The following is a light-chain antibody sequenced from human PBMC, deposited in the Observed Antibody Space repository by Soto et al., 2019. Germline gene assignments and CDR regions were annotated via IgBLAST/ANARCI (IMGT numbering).Light chain of an antibody. J-gene: IGLJ1*01. V-gene: IGLV2-14*01. CDR3: SSYTSIITLYV. CDR1: SSDVGGYNY. Sequence: QSALTQPASVSGSPGQSITISCTGTSSDVGGYNYVSWYQQHPGKAPKLMIYEVSNRPSGVSNRFSGSKSGNTAPLTISGLQAEDEADYYCSSYTSIITLYVFGSGTKVTAL. CDR2: EVS.